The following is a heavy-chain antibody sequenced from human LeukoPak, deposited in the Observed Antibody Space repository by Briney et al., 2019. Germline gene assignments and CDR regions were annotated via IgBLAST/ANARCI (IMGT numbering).Heavy chain of an antibody. CDR2: INHSGST. J-gene: IGHJ4*02. CDR3: ARAVSGRKIDY. CDR1: GGSFSGYY. V-gene: IGHV4-34*01. D-gene: IGHD1-26*01. Sequence: SETLSLTCAVYGGSFSGYYWSWIRQPPGKGLEWIGGINHSGSTNYNPSLKSRVTISVATSKNQFSLKLSSVTAADTAVYYCARAVSGRKIDYWGQGTLVTVSS.